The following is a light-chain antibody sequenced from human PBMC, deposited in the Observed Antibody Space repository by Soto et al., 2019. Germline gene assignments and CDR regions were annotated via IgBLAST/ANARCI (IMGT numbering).Light chain of an antibody. CDR2: EVS. CDR3: STYINSITFVI. J-gene: IGLJ2*01. CDR1: SSDVGAYNY. Sequence: QSALTQPASVSGSPGQSITISCTGTSSDVGAYNYISWYQQHPGKAPKLMIYEVSNRPSGVSTRFSGSKSGNTASLTISGLQAEDEGDYYCSTYINSITFVIIGGGTKLTVL. V-gene: IGLV2-14*01.